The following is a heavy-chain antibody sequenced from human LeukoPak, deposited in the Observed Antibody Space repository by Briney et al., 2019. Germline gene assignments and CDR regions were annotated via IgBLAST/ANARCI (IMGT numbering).Heavy chain of an antibody. CDR2: ISGHGDES. V-gene: IGHV3-23*01. CDR1: GFTFSSYT. CDR3: AKQAAVAPFDY. D-gene: IGHD2-15*01. Sequence: GGSLRLSCTASGFTFSSYTMSWVRQAPGKGLEWVSAISGHGDESFYADSVKGRFTISRDNSKNTVYLHMDSLGAEDTAVYYCAKQAAVAPFDYWGQGTLVTVSS. J-gene: IGHJ4*02.